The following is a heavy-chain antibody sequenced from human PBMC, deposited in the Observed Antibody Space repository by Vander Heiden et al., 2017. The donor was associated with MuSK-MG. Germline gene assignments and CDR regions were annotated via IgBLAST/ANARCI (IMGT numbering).Heavy chain of an antibody. CDR3: ARERGIAVAGTGEGFDY. J-gene: IGHJ4*02. Sequence: QVQLVESGGGVVQPGRSLRLSCAASGFTFSSYGMHWVRQAPGKGLEWVAVIWYDGSNKYYADSVKGRFTISRDNSKNTLYLQMNSLRAEDTAVYYCARERGIAVAGTGEGFDYWGQGTLVTVSS. CDR2: IWYDGSNK. V-gene: IGHV3-33*01. CDR1: GFTFSSYG. D-gene: IGHD6-19*01.